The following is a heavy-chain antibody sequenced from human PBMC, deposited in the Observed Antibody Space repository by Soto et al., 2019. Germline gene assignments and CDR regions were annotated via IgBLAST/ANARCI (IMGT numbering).Heavy chain of an antibody. Sequence: EVQLLESGGGLIHPGGSLRLSCVASGFRFSDHSMNWVRQAPGKGLEWVSYITSSGDSIYYADSVKGLFTASRDNAKNSLFLQMNILSDEDTAVYYCARLPKGSRVTSWGQGTLVTVSS. D-gene: IGHD3-10*01. CDR1: GFRFSDHS. CDR2: ITSSGDSI. V-gene: IGHV3-48*02. J-gene: IGHJ4*02. CDR3: ARLPKGSRVTS.